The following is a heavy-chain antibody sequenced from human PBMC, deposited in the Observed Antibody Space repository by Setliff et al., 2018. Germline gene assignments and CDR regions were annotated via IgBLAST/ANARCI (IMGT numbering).Heavy chain of an antibody. V-gene: IGHV4-39*01. D-gene: IGHD3-10*01. CDR2: IYYSGST. CDR1: GGSISSSSYY. J-gene: IGHJ5*02. CDR3: ARHHRGVIISWFDP. Sequence: PSETLSLTGTVSGGSISSSSYYWGWIRQPPGKGLECIGSIYYSGSTYYNPSLMSRVTISVDTSQNHFFLKLSSVTAADTAVYYCARHHRGVIISWFDPWGQGTLVTVSS.